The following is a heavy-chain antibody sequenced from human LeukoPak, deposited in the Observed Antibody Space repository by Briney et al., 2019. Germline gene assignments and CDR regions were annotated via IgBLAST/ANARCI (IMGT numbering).Heavy chain of an antibody. J-gene: IGHJ4*02. Sequence: PGGSLRLSCAASGFTFSSHWMTWVRQAPGKGLEWVAYIRYDGSNRHYVDSVKGRFIISRDNSKSTLYLQMNSLTAEDTAVYYCAKDRGYSYEDCWGQGTLVTVSS. D-gene: IGHD5-18*01. CDR2: IRYDGSNR. CDR1: GFTFSSHW. CDR3: AKDRGYSYEDC. V-gene: IGHV3-30*02.